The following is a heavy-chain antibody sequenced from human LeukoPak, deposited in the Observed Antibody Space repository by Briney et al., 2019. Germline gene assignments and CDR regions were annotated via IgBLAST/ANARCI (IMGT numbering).Heavy chain of an antibody. CDR3: AKDMPVWFGESSLDH. Sequence: GGSLRLSCAASGFTLDDYAMHWVRQAPGKGLEWVSGITWNSNNIGYADSVKGRFTISRDNAKNYLYLQMNSLRTEDTALYYCAKDMPVWFGESSLDHWGQGTLVTVSS. D-gene: IGHD3-10*01. CDR1: GFTLDDYA. CDR2: ITWNSNNI. J-gene: IGHJ4*02. V-gene: IGHV3-9*01.